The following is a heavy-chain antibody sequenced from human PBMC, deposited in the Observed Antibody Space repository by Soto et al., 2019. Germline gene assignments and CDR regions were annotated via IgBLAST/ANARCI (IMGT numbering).Heavy chain of an antibody. J-gene: IGHJ5*02. CDR2: ITFRGVT. CDR1: GDSLSGYA. Sequence: PWETLSLTCDVHGDSLSGYAWSWIRQPPGKGLEWIGEITFRGVTNYHPSLKSRLSMSVDTSKNRISLNVSSVTAADTALYFCARKLEASIRHVEWFSYKWFDPWGPGTLVTVSS. D-gene: IGHD3-9*01. CDR3: ARKLEASIRHVEWFSYKWFDP. V-gene: IGHV4-34*01.